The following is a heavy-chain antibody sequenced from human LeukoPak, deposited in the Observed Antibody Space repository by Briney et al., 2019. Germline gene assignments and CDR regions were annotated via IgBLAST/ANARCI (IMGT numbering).Heavy chain of an antibody. CDR2: INSDGSST. V-gene: IGHV3-74*01. Sequence: PGGSLRLSCAASGFTFSSYWMHWVRQAPGKGQVWVSRINSDGSSTSYADSVKGRFTISRDNAKNTLYLQMNSLRAEDTAVYYCARDSHYYDSSGYYSLDAFDIWGQETMVTVSS. CDR3: ARDSHYYDSSGYYSLDAFDI. J-gene: IGHJ3*02. CDR1: GFTFSSYW. D-gene: IGHD3-22*01.